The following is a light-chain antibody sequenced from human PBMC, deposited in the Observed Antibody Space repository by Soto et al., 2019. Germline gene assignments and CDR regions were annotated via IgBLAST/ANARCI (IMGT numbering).Light chain of an antibody. Sequence: DIVMTHSPDSLAVSLGEKASINCKCSGGVLYSSNNKNYLAWYQQKPGQPPKLXXXWASTRESGVPDRFSGSGSGTDFTLTISSMQAEDVAVYYCQQYYSTLAWTFGQGTKVDIK. CDR1: GGVLYSSNNKNY. J-gene: IGKJ1*01. V-gene: IGKV4-1*01. CDR2: WAS. CDR3: QQYYSTLAWT.